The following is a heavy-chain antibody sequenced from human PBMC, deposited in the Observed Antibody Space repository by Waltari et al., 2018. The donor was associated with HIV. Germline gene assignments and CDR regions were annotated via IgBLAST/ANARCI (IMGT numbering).Heavy chain of an antibody. V-gene: IGHV4-34*01. Sequence: QVQLQQWGAGLLKPSETLSLTCAVYGGSFSDFSWGWIRQPPGKGLEWIGEINHSGGTNYNPALKSRVTISVDTSKNQFSLKLTSVTAADTAVYYCATPPDYFDYWGQGTLVTVSS. CDR2: INHSGGT. J-gene: IGHJ4*02. CDR1: GGSFSDFS. CDR3: ATPPDYFDY.